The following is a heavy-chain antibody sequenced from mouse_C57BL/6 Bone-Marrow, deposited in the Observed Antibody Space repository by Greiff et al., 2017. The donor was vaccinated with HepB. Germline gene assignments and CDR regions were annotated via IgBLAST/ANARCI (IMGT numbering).Heavy chain of an antibody. D-gene: IGHD1-1*01. Sequence: VQLKESGGGLVQPGESLKLSCESNEYEFPSHDMSWVRKTPEKRLELVAAINSDGGSTYYPDTMERRFIISRDNTKKTLYLQMSSLRSEDTALYYCARHVFYYYGSSYVWYFDVWGTGTTVTVSS. CDR2: INSDGGST. V-gene: IGHV5-2*01. CDR1: EYEFPSHD. CDR3: ARHVFYYYGSSYVWYFDV. J-gene: IGHJ1*03.